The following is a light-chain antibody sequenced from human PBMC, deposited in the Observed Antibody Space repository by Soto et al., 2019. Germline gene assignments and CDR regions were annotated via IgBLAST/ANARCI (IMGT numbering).Light chain of an antibody. CDR2: DDT. V-gene: IGLV3-21*02. CDR3: QVWDSGSSEWV. Sequence: SYELTQPPSVSVAPGQTARVTCGGNNIGSNSVHWFQQRPGQAPVVVLYDDTDRPSGTPERFSGSNSGNTATLTISRVEAGDEADYYCQVWDSGSSEWVFGGGTKLTVL. CDR1: NIGSNS. J-gene: IGLJ3*02.